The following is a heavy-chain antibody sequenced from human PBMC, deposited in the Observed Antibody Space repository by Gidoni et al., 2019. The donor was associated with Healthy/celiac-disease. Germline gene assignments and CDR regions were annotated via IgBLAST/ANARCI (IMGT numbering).Heavy chain of an antibody. CDR2: IDSGGST. J-gene: IGHJ6*02. Sequence: EVQLLESGGGLIQPGGSLRLSCADAGFSVSRNYLSWVRQAPGKGLEWVSVIDSGGSTYDADSVNGRFTISRDNSKNTLYLQMNSLRAEDTAVYYCARGLGGFPYYYYGMDVWGQGTTVTVSS. D-gene: IGHD3-10*01. CDR3: ARGLGGFPYYYYGMDV. CDR1: GFSVSRNY. V-gene: IGHV3-53*01.